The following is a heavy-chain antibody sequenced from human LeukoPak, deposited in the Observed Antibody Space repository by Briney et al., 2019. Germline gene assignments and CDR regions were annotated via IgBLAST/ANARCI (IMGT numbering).Heavy chain of an antibody. V-gene: IGHV1-2*02. CDR2: INPNSGGT. Sequence: ASVKVSCKASGYTFTGYYMHWVRQAPGQGLEWMGWINPNSGGTNYAQKFQGRVTMTRDTSISTAYMELSRLRSDDTAVYYCAREGGSYRIGTGGGGDYWGQGTLVTVSS. CDR3: AREGGSYRIGTGGGGDY. J-gene: IGHJ4*02. D-gene: IGHD1-26*01. CDR1: GYTFTGYY.